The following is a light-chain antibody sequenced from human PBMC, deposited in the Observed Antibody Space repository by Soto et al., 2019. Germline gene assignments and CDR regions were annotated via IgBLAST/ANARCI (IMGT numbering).Light chain of an antibody. V-gene: IGKV1-6*01. CDR2: AAS. CDR3: LQDYDYPRT. Sequence: ATPMTQSPSSLSASVGDRVTIACRASQGIRTELGWYQQKAGEAPKLLIYAASTLQSGVPPRFSGSGSGTDFTLTISSLQPEDFATYYCLQDYDYPRTFGQGTKVEMK. J-gene: IGKJ1*01. CDR1: QGIRTE.